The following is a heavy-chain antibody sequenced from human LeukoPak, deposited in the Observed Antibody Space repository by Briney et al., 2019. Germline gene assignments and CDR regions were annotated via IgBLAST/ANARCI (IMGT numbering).Heavy chain of an antibody. J-gene: IGHJ4*02. V-gene: IGHV3-43D*03. CDR2: ISWGGGST. D-gene: IGHD3-16*01. CDR1: GFTFDDYA. CDR3: AKDIYPTFSQWLFGYFDY. Sequence: PGGSLRLSCAASGFTFDDYAMHWVRQAPGKGLEWVSLISWGGGSTYYADSVKGRFTISRDNSKNSLYLQMNSLRAEDTALYYCAKDIYPTFSQWLFGYFDYWGQGTLVTVSS.